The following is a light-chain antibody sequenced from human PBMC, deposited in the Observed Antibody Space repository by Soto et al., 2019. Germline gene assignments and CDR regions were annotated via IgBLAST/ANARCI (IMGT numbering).Light chain of an antibody. Sequence: ETVLTQSPGTLSLSPGERATLSCRASQSVSSSYLAWYQQKPGQAPRLLMYGASSRATGIPDRFSGSGSGTDFTLTISRLEPEDLGVYYCQQYGSSPLFTFGPGTKVDIK. CDR1: QSVSSSY. CDR2: GAS. CDR3: QQYGSSPLFT. J-gene: IGKJ3*01. V-gene: IGKV3-20*01.